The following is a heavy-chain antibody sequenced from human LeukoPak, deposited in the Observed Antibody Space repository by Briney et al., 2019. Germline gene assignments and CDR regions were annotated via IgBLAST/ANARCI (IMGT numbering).Heavy chain of an antibody. D-gene: IGHD3-10*01. Sequence: GGSLRLSCAASGFTFSSYSMNWVRQAPGKGLEWVSSISSSSSYIYYADSVKGRFTISRDNAKNSLYLQMNSLRAEDTAVYYCARGDFDKYYYGSGSYYPSRYWGQGTLVTVSS. CDR3: ARGDFDKYYYGSGSYYPSRY. J-gene: IGHJ4*02. CDR1: GFTFSSYS. CDR2: ISSSSSYI. V-gene: IGHV3-21*01.